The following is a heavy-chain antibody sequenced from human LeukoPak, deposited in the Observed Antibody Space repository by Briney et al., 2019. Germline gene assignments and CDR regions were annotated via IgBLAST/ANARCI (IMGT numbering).Heavy chain of an antibody. D-gene: IGHD6-13*01. V-gene: IGHV4-61*02. CDR3: AGSSSWLYYYYYMDV. J-gene: IGHJ6*03. CDR2: IYTSGST. CDR1: GGSISSGSYY. Sequence: SQTLSLTCTVSGGSISSGSYYWSWIRQPAGKGLEWIGRIYTSGSTNYNPSLKSRVTISVDTSKNQFSLKLSSVTAADTAVYYCAGSSSWLYYYYYMDVWGKGTTVTISS.